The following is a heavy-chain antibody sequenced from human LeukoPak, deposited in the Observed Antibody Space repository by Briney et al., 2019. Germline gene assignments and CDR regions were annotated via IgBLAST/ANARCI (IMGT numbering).Heavy chain of an antibody. CDR1: GGSINSNNW. D-gene: IGHD3-3*01. CDR2: IFHSGGT. Sequence: PSETLSLTCAVSGGSINSNNWWSWVRQPPEKGLEWIGEIFHSGGTNYNPSLKSRVTISVDTSKNQFSLKLSSVTAADTAVYYCARSPPYYDFWSGYPNWFDPWGQGTLVTVSS. V-gene: IGHV4-4*02. J-gene: IGHJ5*02. CDR3: ARSPPYYDFWSGYPNWFDP.